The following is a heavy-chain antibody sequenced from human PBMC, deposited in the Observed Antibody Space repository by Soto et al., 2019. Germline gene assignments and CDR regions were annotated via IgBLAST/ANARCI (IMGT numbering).Heavy chain of an antibody. D-gene: IGHD1-26*01. J-gene: IGHJ5*02. CDR2: ISSSSSYI. V-gene: IGHV3-21*01. CDR3: ARDFGGSYLSWFDP. CDR1: GFTFSSYS. Sequence: PGGSLRLSCAASGFTFSSYSMNWVRQAPGKGLEWVSSISSSSSYIYYADSVKGRFTISRDNAKNSLYLQMNSLRAEDTAVYYCARDFGGSYLSWFDPWGQGTLVTVSS.